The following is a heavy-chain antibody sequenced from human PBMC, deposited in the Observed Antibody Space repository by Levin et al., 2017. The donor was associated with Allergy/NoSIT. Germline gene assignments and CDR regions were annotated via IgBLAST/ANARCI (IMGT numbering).Heavy chain of an antibody. CDR3: ARSSGYSDY. D-gene: IGHD2-15*01. Sequence: SQTLSLTCAVYGGSFSGYYWNWIRQPPGKGLEWIGEINHRGSTNYNPSLKSRVTISGDTSKNQFSLKLSSVTAADTAVYYCARSSGYSDYWDQGTLVTVSS. J-gene: IGHJ4*02. V-gene: IGHV4-34*01. CDR2: INHRGST. CDR1: GGSFSGYY.